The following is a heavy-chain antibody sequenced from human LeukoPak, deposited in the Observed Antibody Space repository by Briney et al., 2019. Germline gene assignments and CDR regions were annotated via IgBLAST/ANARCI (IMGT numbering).Heavy chain of an antibody. J-gene: IGHJ4*02. D-gene: IGHD6-19*01. CDR2: IYSDGST. V-gene: IGHV3-66*01. CDR1: GITVSSNY. Sequence: GGSLRLSCAASGITVSSNYMSWVRQAPGKGLEWVSVIYSDGSTYYADSVKGRFTISRDNSKNTLYLQMNSLRAEDTAVYYCARVPYRGAVAGLWIDYWGQGTLVTVSS. CDR3: ARVPYRGAVAGLWIDY.